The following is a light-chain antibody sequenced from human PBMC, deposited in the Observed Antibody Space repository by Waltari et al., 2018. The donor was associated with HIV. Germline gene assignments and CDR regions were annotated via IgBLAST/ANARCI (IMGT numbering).Light chain of an antibody. CDR2: GVS. CDR1: DTTIYYQNF. CDR3: SSYTSMKRLV. Sequence: QSALTQPASVSGSPGQSINLSCCGIDTTIYYQNFFSWYQQHPGKPPRLVLFGVSNRPAGLSPRFSGIRSGSTASLTISGLRSEDEGVYFCSSYTSMKRLVFGGGTELTV. V-gene: IGLV2-14*01. J-gene: IGLJ2*01.